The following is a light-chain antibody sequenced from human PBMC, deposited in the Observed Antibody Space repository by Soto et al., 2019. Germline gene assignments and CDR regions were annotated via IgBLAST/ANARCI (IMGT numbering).Light chain of an antibody. CDR1: QSISTE. Sequence: EIVMTQSPATLSVSPGERATLSCRASQSISTELAWYQQKPGQPPRLLSYSASTRATGVPARFTGSGSGSEFTLTISGLQSEDFAVDYGQQGHNWSLTFGQGTGLEI. CDR2: SAS. V-gene: IGKV3-15*01. J-gene: IGKJ2*01. CDR3: QQGHNWSLT.